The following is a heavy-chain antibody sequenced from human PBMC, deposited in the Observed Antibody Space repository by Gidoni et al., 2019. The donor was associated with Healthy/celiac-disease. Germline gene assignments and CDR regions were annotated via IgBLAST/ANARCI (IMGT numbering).Heavy chain of an antibody. CDR2: ISWNSGSI. CDR3: AKVGSSVAHWYFDL. V-gene: IGHV3-9*01. Sequence: EVQLVESGGGLVQPGRSLRLSCAASGFTFDDYAMHWVRQAPGKGLEWVSGISWNSGSIGYADSVKGRFTISRDNAKNSLYLQMNSLRAEDTALYYCAKVGSSVAHWYFDLWGRGTLVTVSS. J-gene: IGHJ2*01. D-gene: IGHD6-6*01. CDR1: GFTFDDYA.